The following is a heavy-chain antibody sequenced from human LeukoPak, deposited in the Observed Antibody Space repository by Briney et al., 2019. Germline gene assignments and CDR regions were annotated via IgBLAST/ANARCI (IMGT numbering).Heavy chain of an antibody. J-gene: IGHJ3*02. CDR3: ARGTMVRGVADAFDI. D-gene: IGHD3-10*01. CDR1: GFSLSTSGMC. V-gene: IGHV2-70*11. Sequence: SGPTLVNPTQTLTLTCTFSGFSLSTSGMCVSWIRQPPGKALEWLACIDWDDDKYYSTSLKTRLTISKDTSKNQVVLTMTNMDPVDTATYYCARGTMVRGVADAFDIWGQGTMVTVSS. CDR2: IDWDDDK.